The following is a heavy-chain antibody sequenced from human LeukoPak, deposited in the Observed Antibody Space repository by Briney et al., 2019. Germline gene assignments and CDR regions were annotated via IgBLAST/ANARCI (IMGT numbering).Heavy chain of an antibody. V-gene: IGHV3-7*01. CDR2: INQDGSEK. D-gene: IGHD5-18*01. Sequence: PGGSLRLSCAASRFTFSNYWMSWVRQAPGKGLEWVANINQDGSEKHYVDSVKGRFTISRDNAKNSLYLQMNSLRAEDTAVYYCASRDTALETDYWGQGTLVTVSS. J-gene: IGHJ4*02. CDR1: RFTFSNYW. CDR3: ASRDTALETDY.